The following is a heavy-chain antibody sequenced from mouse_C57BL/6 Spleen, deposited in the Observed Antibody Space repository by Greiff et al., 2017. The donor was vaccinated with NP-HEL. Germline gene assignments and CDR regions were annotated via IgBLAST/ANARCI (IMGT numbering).Heavy chain of an antibody. Sequence: QVHVKQPGAELVKPGASVKMSCKASGYTFTSYWITWVKQRPGQGLEWIGDIYPGSGSTNYNEKFKSKATLTVDTSSSTAYMQLSSLTSEDSAVYYCAREELGRRYFDYWGQGTTLTVSS. J-gene: IGHJ2*01. CDR1: GYTFTSYW. CDR3: AREELGRRYFDY. V-gene: IGHV1-55*01. D-gene: IGHD4-1*01. CDR2: IYPGSGST.